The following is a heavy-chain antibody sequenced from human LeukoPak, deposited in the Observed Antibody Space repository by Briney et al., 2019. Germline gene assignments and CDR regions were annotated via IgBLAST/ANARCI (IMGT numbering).Heavy chain of an antibody. CDR3: ARDVPMGGGYSAYDRGDH. CDR2: INSNSGDT. CDR1: GYTFSGHY. D-gene: IGHD5-12*01. V-gene: IGHV1-2*06. J-gene: IGHJ4*02. Sequence: ASVKVSCKASGYTFSGHYMHWVRQAPEQGLEWMGRINSNSGDTIYAQKFQGRVTMTRDTSISTAYMELSSLKSDDTAIYYCARDVPMGGGYSAYDRGDHWGQGTLVTVSS.